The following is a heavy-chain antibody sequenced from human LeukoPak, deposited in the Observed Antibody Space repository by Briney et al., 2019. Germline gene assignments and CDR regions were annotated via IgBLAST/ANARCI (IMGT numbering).Heavy chain of an antibody. Sequence: GGSLRLSCAASGFTFSNYAMSWVRQAPGKGLEWVSFISTSSSYIHNANSVKGRFTISRDNAENSLYLQMNSLRAEGTAVYYCARAAIAAARIYYYMDVWGKGTTVTVSS. V-gene: IGHV3-21*01. CDR1: GFTFSNYA. J-gene: IGHJ6*03. CDR3: ARAAIAAARIYYYMDV. CDR2: ISTSSSYI. D-gene: IGHD6-13*01.